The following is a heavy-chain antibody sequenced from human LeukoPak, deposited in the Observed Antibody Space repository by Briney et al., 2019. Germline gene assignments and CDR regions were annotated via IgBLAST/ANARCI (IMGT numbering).Heavy chain of an antibody. CDR2: ISSSSNCI. Sequence: GGSLRLSCAASGFTFSSYSMNWVRQAPGKGLEWVSSISSSSNCIYYADSVKGRFTISRDSSKNTLYLQMNSLKTEDTAVYYCTSGSSWYKALEYWGQGTLVTVSS. D-gene: IGHD6-13*01. V-gene: IGHV3-21*04. J-gene: IGHJ4*02. CDR3: TSGSSWYKALEY. CDR1: GFTFSSYS.